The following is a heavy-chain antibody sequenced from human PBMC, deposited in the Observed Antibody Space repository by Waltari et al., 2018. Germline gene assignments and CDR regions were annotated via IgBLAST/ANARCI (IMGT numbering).Heavy chain of an antibody. J-gene: IGHJ4*02. CDR1: GVSISSSSAY. CDR2: IYYTGNT. V-gene: IGHV4-39*01. Sequence: QLQLQESGPGLVKPSETLSLTCTVSGVSISSSSAYWGWIRQPPGKGLGWIANIYYTGNTYYNASLKSRVTISVDTSKNQFSLKMRSVTAADTAVYYWARLARYGDSGLDYWGQGTLVSVSS. CDR3: ARLARYGDSGLDY. D-gene: IGHD4-17*01.